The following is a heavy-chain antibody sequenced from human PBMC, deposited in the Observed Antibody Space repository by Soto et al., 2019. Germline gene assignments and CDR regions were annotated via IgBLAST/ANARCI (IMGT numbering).Heavy chain of an antibody. CDR3: ARQGDSRIVRDTFDI. Sequence: QVQLVQSGAEVKQPGASVKVSCKSSGYTFTRYAMHWVRQAPGQGLEWLGWINTDNGNTAFSPKFQGRVSITMDTSASTAYVDLSSLISEDTGVYYCARQGDSRIVRDTFDIWGQGTLVTVAS. V-gene: IGHV1-3*04. CDR2: INTDNGNT. J-gene: IGHJ3*02. D-gene: IGHD3-22*01. CDR1: GYTFTRYA.